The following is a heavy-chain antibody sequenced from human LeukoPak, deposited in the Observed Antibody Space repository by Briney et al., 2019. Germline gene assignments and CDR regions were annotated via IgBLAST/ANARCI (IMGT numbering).Heavy chain of an antibody. CDR2: IKEDGSEK. D-gene: IGHD2-2*01. J-gene: IGHJ4*02. V-gene: IGHV3-7*01. CDR3: AREGYCSSTTCYVFDY. CDR1: GFTFSSFW. Sequence: GGSLRLSCAASGFTFSSFWISWVRQAPGKGLEWVANIKEDGSEKYYVDSVKGRFIISRDNAKNSLYLQMTSLRAEDTAVYYCAREGYCSSTTCYVFDYWGQGTLVTVSS.